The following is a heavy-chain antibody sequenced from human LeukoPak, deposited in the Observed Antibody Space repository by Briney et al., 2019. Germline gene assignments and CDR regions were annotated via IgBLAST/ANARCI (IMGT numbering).Heavy chain of an antibody. CDR2: IHWDGEK. CDR3: AHKNAGPARGDFDY. D-gene: IGHD3-16*01. CDR1: GFSLSTSGVG. V-gene: IGHV2-5*02. Sequence: SSPTLVNPTQTLTLTCTFSGFSLSTSGVGVGWIRQPPGKALEWLALIHWDGEKRYSPSLKSRHTITKDTSKDQVVLTMTNMDTVDTATYYCAHKNAGPARGDFDYWGQGTLVTVSS. J-gene: IGHJ4*02.